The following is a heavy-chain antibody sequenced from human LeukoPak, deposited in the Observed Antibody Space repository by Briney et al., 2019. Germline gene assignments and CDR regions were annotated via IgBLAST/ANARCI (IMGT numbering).Heavy chain of an antibody. V-gene: IGHV4-31*03. CDR1: GGSISSGGYY. D-gene: IGHD2-2*01. CDR2: IYYSGST. J-gene: IGHJ5*02. CDR3: AREVYQLLLENWFDP. Sequence: SQTLSLTCTVSGGSISSGGYYWGWIRQHPGKGLEWIGYIYYSGSTYYHPSLKSRVTISVDTSKNQFSLKLSSVTAADTAVYYCAREVYQLLLENWFDPWGQGTLVTVSS.